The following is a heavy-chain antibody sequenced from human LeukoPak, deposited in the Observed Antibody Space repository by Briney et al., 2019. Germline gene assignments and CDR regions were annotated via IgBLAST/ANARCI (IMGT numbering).Heavy chain of an antibody. CDR1: GFTFSSYR. J-gene: IGHJ4*02. CDR3: SRDRGGGDIYFDY. Sequence: GGSLRLSCAASGFTFSSYRMNWVRQAPGKGPEWISYISRSGATIYYADSVKGRFTISRDNAKNSLYLQMSSLGAEDTAIYYCSRDRGGGDIYFDYWGQGTLVTVSS. V-gene: IGHV3-48*03. CDR2: ISRSGATI. D-gene: IGHD2-21*02.